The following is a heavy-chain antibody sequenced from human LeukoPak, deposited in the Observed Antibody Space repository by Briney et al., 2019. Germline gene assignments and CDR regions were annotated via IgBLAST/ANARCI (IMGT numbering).Heavy chain of an antibody. D-gene: IGHD4-17*01. CDR1: GFTLRSFA. CDR2: ITGNHGAT. V-gene: IGHV3-23*01. J-gene: IGHJ5*02. CDR3: TKDPNGNYVGAFDP. Sequence: GGSLRLSCAPSGFTLRSFAMTWARQATGKGLEWVSSITGNHGATYNIDSVKSRFTISRDNSQNTLYLQMNSLRVEDTAVYYCTKDPNGNYVGAFDPWGQGTLVTVSS.